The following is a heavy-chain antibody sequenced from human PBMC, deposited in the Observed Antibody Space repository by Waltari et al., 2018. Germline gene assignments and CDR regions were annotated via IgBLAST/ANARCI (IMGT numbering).Heavy chain of an antibody. CDR2: IRGSGGST. CDR3: AYSIAARPDY. CDR1: GFTFSSYA. Sequence: EVQLLESGGGLVQPGGSLRLSCAASGFTFSSYAMSWVRQAPGKGREWVSAIRGSGGSTYYAASVKGRFTISRDNSKNTLYLQMNSLRAEDTAVYYCAYSIAARPDYWGQGTLVTVSS. D-gene: IGHD6-6*01. J-gene: IGHJ4*02. V-gene: IGHV3-23*01.